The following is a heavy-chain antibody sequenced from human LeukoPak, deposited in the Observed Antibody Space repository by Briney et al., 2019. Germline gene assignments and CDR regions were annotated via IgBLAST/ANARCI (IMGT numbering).Heavy chain of an antibody. CDR2: IKQEGSEK. Sequence: GGSLRLSCAASGFTFSSYCISWVRQAPGKGLEWVANIKQEGSEKYYVDSVKGRFTISRDNAKNTLYLQMNSLRAEDTAVSYCDRGYFAYWGQGTLVTVSS. CDR1: GFTFSSYC. J-gene: IGHJ4*02. CDR3: DRGYFAY. V-gene: IGHV3-7*01.